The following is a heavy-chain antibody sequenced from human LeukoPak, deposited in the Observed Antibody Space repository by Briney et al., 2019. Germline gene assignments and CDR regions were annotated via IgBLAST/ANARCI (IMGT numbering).Heavy chain of an antibody. Sequence: GGSLRLSCAASGFTFSNYWTHWVRQAPGKGLVWVSRIKSDGSRTDYADFVKGRFTISRDNAKNTLYLQMNSLRAEDTAVYYCARELPFDYWGQGTLVTVSS. V-gene: IGHV3-74*01. J-gene: IGHJ4*02. CDR3: ARELPFDY. CDR2: IKSDGSRT. CDR1: GFTFSNYW.